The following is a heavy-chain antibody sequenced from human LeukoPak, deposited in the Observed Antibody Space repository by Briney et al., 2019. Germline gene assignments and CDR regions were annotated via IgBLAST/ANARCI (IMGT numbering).Heavy chain of an antibody. CDR2: ISWNSGSI. J-gene: IGHJ4*02. V-gene: IGHV3-9*01. CDR1: GFTFDDYA. Sequence: GGSLRLSCAASGFTFDDYAMHWVRQAPGKGLEWVSGISWNSGSIGYADSVKGRFTISRDNAKNSLYLQMNSLRAEDTAVYYCAKGDYDSSGYTFDYWGQGTLVTVSS. D-gene: IGHD3-22*01. CDR3: AKGDYDSSGYTFDY.